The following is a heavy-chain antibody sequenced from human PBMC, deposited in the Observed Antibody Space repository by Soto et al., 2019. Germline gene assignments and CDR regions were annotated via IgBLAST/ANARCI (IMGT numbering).Heavy chain of an antibody. CDR3: ARDRSVRYYYDSSGYYPYWYFDL. V-gene: IGHV4-4*07. J-gene: IGHJ2*01. D-gene: IGHD3-22*01. CDR1: GGSISSYY. Sequence: QVQLQESGPGLVKPSETLSLTCTVSGGSISSYYWSWIRQPAGKGLEWIGRIYTSGSTNYNPSLKSRVTKSVDTSKNQFSLKLSSVTAADTAVYYCARDRSVRYYYDSSGYYPYWYFDLWGRGTLVTVSS. CDR2: IYTSGST.